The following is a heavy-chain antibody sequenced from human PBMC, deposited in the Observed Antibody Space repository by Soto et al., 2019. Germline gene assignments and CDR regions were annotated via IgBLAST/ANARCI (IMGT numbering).Heavy chain of an antibody. Sequence: PAESLKISCNGSGYIFTSYWIGWVRQMPGKGLEWMGIIYPGDSDTRYSPSFQGQVTISADKSISTAYLQWSSLKASDTAMYYCARHPPLYDSSGYGFRFDPWGQGTLVTVSS. J-gene: IGHJ5*02. V-gene: IGHV5-51*01. CDR3: ARHPPLYDSSGYGFRFDP. D-gene: IGHD3-22*01. CDR2: IYPGDSDT. CDR1: GYIFTSYW.